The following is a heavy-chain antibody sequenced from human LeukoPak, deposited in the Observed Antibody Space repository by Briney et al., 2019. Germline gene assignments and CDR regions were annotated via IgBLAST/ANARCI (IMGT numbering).Heavy chain of an antibody. CDR2: IYPGDSDT. CDR3: ARQDPPRVVVGSAFDI. J-gene: IGHJ3*02. V-gene: IGHV5-51*01. CDR1: GYKFTSYW. D-gene: IGHD2-15*01. Sequence: LGESLKISCKGFGYKFTSYWIGWVRQMPGKGLEWMGIIYPGDSDTKYSPSFQGQVTISADKSISTAYLQWSSLKASDTAMYYCARQDPPRVVVGSAFDIWGQGTMVTVSS.